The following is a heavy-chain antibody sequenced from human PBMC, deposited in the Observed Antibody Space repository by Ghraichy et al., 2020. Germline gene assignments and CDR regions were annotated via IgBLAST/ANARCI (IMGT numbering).Heavy chain of an antibody. D-gene: IGHD3-9*01. CDR2: INPNSGGT. Sequence: ASVKVSCKASGYTFTGYYMHWVRQAPGQGLEWMGWINPNSGGTNYAQTFQGRVTMTRDTSISTAYMELSRLRSDDTAVYYCARVGFNYDILTGYFSLDYWGPGTLVTVSS. J-gene: IGHJ4*02. CDR1: GYTFTGYY. V-gene: IGHV1-2*02. CDR3: ARVGFNYDILTGYFSLDY.